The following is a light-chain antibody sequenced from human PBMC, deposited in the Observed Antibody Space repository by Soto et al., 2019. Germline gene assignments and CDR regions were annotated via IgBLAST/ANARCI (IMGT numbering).Light chain of an antibody. CDR3: QQYYSTPRT. V-gene: IGKV4-1*01. J-gene: IGKJ1*01. CDR1: QSVLYSSNNKNY. CDR2: WAS. Sequence: DIVMTQSPDSVTASLGERATINCKSSQSVLYSSNNKNYLAWYQQKPGQPPNLLIYWASTRESGVPDRFRGSGSGTNFTLTISSLLAEDVAVYFCQQYYSTPRTFGQGTRVEIK.